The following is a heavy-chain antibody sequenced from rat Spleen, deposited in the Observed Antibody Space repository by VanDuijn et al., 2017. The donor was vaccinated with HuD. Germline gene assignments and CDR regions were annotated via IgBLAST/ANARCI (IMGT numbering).Heavy chain of an antibody. J-gene: IGHJ2*01. CDR1: GFTFNDFD. CDR3: ARLGGLRNWFAY. D-gene: IGHD4-3*01. CDR2: ISYDGTAT. V-gene: IGHV5S23*01. Sequence: EVQLVESGGGLVQPGRSLKLSCAASGFTFNDFDMAWVRQAPTKGLEWVASISYDGTATYYRDSVKGRFTLSRDNANSTLYLQMGSLRSEDTATYFCARLGGLRNWFAYWGQGVMVTVSS.